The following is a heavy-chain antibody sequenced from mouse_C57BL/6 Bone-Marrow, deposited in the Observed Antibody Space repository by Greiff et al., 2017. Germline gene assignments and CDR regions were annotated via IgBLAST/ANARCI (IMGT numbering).Heavy chain of an antibody. CDR3: SADYDYDLAWFAY. D-gene: IGHD2-4*01. CDR2: IDPENGDT. CDR1: GFNIKDDC. V-gene: IGHV14-4*01. Sequence: VQLQQSGAELVRPGASVKLSCTASGFNIKDDCMHWVKQRPEQGLEWIGRIDPENGDTEYASKFQGKATLTVDTSSNTAYLQLSSLTSEDPAVYFYSADYDYDLAWFAYWGQGTLVTVSA. J-gene: IGHJ3*01.